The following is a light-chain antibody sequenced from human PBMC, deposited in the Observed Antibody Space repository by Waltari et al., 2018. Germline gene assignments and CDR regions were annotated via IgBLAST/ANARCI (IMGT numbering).Light chain of an antibody. V-gene: IGLV2-11*01. Sequence: QSVLTQPPSVSGSPGHSVTISCTGTSSDVGGYDFVSWYQQDPGKAPKLLIFDVPKRPSGVPSRFSASKSGNTASLTISGLQAEDEADYYCCSYAVPSSSYVFGGGTKVIV. CDR2: DVP. CDR3: CSYAVPSSSYV. J-gene: IGLJ1*01. CDR1: SSDVGGYDF.